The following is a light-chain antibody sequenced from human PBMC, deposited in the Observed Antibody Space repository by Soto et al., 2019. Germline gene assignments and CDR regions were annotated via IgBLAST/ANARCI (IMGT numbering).Light chain of an antibody. Sequence: EIVLRQSPGTLSLSPGDRDTLSCRASQNIGSGYLDWYQQKPGQAPRILIYAASSRATGIPDRFSCSGSGTGFSLTISRLEPEDFAVYYCQQYDTSPRTFGQGTKVDI. CDR1: QNIGSGY. CDR2: AAS. CDR3: QQYDTSPRT. J-gene: IGKJ1*01. V-gene: IGKV3-20*01.